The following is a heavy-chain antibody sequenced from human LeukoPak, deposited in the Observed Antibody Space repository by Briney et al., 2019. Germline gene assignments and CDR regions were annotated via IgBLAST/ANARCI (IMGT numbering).Heavy chain of an antibody. CDR2: IYHSGRT. CDR1: GGSISSSSYY. J-gene: IGHJ4*01. CDR3: ARGVVGAISRFDY. Sequence: SETLSLTCTVSGGSISSSSYYWGWIRRPPGKGLEWIGSIYHSGRTYYNSSLKSRVTISVDTSRNQFSLKVSSVTAADTAVYYCARGVVGAISRFDYWGHGTLVTVSS. V-gene: IGHV4-39*07. D-gene: IGHD1-26*01.